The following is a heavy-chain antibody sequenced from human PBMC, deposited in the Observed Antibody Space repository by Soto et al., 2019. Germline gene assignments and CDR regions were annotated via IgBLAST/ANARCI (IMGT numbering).Heavy chain of an antibody. CDR3: ARGGFD. V-gene: IGHV3-53*02. Sequence: EVQLVETGGDLIQPGGSLRLSCAASGFSVTASNMNWVRQAPGKGLEWVSVIFGADETYYADSVRGRFTISRDNSKNTVYLQMDSLRTEDTALYYFARGGFDWGQGTLVTGSS. CDR1: GFSVTASN. D-gene: IGHD3-16*01. J-gene: IGHJ4*02. CDR2: IFGADET.